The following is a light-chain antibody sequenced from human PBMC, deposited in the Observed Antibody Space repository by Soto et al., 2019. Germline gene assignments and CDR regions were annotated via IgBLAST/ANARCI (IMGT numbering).Light chain of an antibody. V-gene: IGLV2-8*01. CDR3: SSYAGSKITV. CDR2: EVS. J-gene: IGLJ3*02. CDR1: SSDVGGYNY. Sequence: QSVLTQPPSASGSPGQSVTISCTGTSSDVGGYNYVSWYQQHPGKAPKLMIYEVSKRPSGVPDRFSGSKSGNTASLTVSGLQAEDEADYYCSSYAGSKITVFGGGTQLTVL.